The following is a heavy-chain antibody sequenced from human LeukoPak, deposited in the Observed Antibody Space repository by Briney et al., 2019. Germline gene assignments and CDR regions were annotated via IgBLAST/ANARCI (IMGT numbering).Heavy chain of an antibody. V-gene: IGHV3-23*01. D-gene: IGHD1-1*01. CDR2: AAGRGGAT. J-gene: IGHJ3*01. CDR3: AKDAIAYNGLYDAFDV. CDR1: GFTFSDYA. Sequence: QPGGSLRLSCAASGFTFSDYAMNWVRQAPGMGLEWVAHAAGRGGATYYADSVKGRFTISRDNSKNILYLQMSSLRAEDMAVYYCAKDAIAYNGLYDAFDVWGQGTIVTVSS.